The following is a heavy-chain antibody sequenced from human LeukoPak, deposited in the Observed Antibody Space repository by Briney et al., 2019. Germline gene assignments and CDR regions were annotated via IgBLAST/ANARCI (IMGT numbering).Heavy chain of an antibody. J-gene: IGHJ4*02. D-gene: IGHD3-9*01. Sequence: ASVKVSCKASGYTFTTYAMNWVRQAPGQGLEWMGWINTNTGNPTYAQGFTGRFVFSLDTSVSTAYLQISSLKAEDTAVYYCARGTRYFDWLLFGYWGQGTLVTVSS. CDR2: INTNTGNP. CDR1: GYTFTTYA. V-gene: IGHV7-4-1*02. CDR3: ARGTRYFDWLLFGY.